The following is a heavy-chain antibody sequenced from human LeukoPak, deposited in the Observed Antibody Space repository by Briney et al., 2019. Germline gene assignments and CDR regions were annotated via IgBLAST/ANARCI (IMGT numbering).Heavy chain of an antibody. V-gene: IGHV6-1*01. D-gene: IGHD3-10*01. CDR2: TYYRSKWYN. Sequence: SQTLSLTCAISGDSVSSNSAAWNWIRQSPSRGLEWLGRTYYRSKWYNDYAVSVKSRITINSDTSKNQFSLQLNSVTPEDTAVYYCARARGSFVYSYYYMDVWGKGTKVTISS. CDR3: ARARGSFVYSYYYMDV. J-gene: IGHJ6*03. CDR1: GDSVSSNSAA.